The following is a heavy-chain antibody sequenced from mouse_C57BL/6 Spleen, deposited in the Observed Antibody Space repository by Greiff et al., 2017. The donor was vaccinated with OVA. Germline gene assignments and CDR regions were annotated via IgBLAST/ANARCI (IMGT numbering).Heavy chain of an antibody. D-gene: IGHD3-1*01. V-gene: IGHV1-50*01. CDR2: IDPSDSYT. Sequence: QVQLQQPGAELVKPGASVKLSCKASGYTFTSYWMQWVKQRPGQGLEWIGEIDPSDSYTNYNQKFKGKATLTVDTSSSTAYMQLSSLTSEDSAVYYCARWSDPVGRYFDDWGQGTTLTVSS. CDR1: GYTFTSYW. CDR3: ARWSDPVGRYFDD. J-gene: IGHJ2*01.